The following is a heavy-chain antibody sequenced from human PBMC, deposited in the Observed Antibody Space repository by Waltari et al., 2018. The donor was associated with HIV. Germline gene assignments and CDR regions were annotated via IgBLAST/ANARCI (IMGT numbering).Heavy chain of an antibody. CDR1: GFTFSSYW. J-gene: IGHJ5*02. D-gene: IGHD6-13*01. CDR3: ARDVAPSGARGWFDP. Sequence: EVQLVESGGGLVQPGGSLRLSCAASGFTFSSYWMRWVRQAPGKGLEWVANIKQDGSEKYYVDSVKGRFTISRDNAKNTVYLQMDSLRADDTAVYYCARDVAPSGARGWFDPWGQGTLVTVSS. V-gene: IGHV3-7*01. CDR2: IKQDGSEK.